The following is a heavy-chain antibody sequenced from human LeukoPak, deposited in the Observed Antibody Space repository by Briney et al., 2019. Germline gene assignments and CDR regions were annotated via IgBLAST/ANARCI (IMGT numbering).Heavy chain of an antibody. J-gene: IGHJ4*02. Sequence: PSETLSLTCTVXGXXXXXSSSXXXXXXQPXGKGLEWIGTXXYSGSTXXNPXLKSRVTISVDTSKNQFSLKLSSVTAADTAVYYRXXLLLVRGVIRVDYWGQGTLVTVSS. V-gene: IGHV4-39*01. CDR2: XXYSGST. CDR3: XXLLLVRGVIRVDY. D-gene: IGHD3-10*01. CDR1: GXXXXXSSSX.